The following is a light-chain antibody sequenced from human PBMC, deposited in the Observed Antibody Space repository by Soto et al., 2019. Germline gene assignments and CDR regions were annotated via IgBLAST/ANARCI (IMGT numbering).Light chain of an antibody. J-gene: IGKJ4*01. CDR3: QQFLYLPPP. CDR2: GAS. V-gene: IGKV1-5*01. CDR1: QSISTW. Sequence: IQVTQSPSTLSGSVGDRVTITCRASQSISTWLAWYQQKPGKAPKLLIYGASTLESGVPSRFSGSGSGTDFTLTISSLQAEDVAVYYCQQFLYLPPPFGGGTKVDIK.